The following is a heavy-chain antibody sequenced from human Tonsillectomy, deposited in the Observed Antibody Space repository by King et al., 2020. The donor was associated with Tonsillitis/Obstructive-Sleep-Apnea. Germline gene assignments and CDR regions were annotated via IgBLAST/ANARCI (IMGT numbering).Heavy chain of an antibody. V-gene: IGHV1-2*02. CDR2: INPNSGGT. J-gene: IGHJ6*02. CDR1: GYTFTGYY. D-gene: IGHD5-18*01. Sequence: QVQLVESGAEVKKPGASVKVSCQASGYTFTGYYMHWVRQAPGQGLEWVGWINPNSGGTNYAQKFQGRVTMTRDTSITTAYMELSTLRSDDTAVYYCARDFSGYNYAGLAWYYGMDLWGQGTTVTVSS. CDR3: ARDFSGYNYAGLAWYYGMDL.